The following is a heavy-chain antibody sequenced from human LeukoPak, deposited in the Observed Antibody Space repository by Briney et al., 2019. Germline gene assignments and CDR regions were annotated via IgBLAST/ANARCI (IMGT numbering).Heavy chain of an antibody. Sequence: GGSLRLSCAASGFTFSSYAMSWVRQAPGKGLEWVSAISGSGGSTYYADSVKGRFTISRDNSKNTLYPQMNSLRAEDTAVYYCVRKYYLAVAGGDYWGQGTLVTVSS. J-gene: IGHJ4*02. CDR2: ISGSGGST. CDR3: VRKYYLAVAGGDY. V-gene: IGHV3-23*01. CDR1: GFTFSSYA. D-gene: IGHD6-19*01.